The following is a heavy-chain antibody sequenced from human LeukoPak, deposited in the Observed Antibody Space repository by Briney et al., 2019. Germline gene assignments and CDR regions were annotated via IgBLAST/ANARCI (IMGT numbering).Heavy chain of an antibody. V-gene: IGHV3-30*04. CDR1: GFTFRSYA. Sequence: GRSLRLSCAASGFTFRSYAMHWVRQAPGKGLEWVAVISYDGSNKYYADSVKGRFTISRDNSKNTLYLQMNSLRAEDTAVYYCAKEGDIVVVPAAIDYWGQGTLVTVSS. J-gene: IGHJ4*02. CDR2: ISYDGSNK. D-gene: IGHD2-2*01. CDR3: AKEGDIVVVPAAIDY.